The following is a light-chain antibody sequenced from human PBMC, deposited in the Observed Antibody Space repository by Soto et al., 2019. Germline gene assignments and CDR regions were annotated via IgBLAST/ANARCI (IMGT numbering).Light chain of an antibody. CDR2: DVS. CDR3: QQRSNWTRT. J-gene: IGKJ1*01. V-gene: IGKV3-11*01. Sequence: IAVTKLQATGCMSQEKRGTLWCTASQNISTFLIWYQQKHGQAPSLIMYDVSNRAAGIPARFSGSVSGADGTITISSLQPEDGALYYCQQRSNWTRTFGQGTKVDIK. CDR1: QNISTF.